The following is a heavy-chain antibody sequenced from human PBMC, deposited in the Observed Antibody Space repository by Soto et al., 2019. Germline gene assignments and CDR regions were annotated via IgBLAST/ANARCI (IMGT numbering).Heavy chain of an antibody. V-gene: IGHV4-39*01. CDR1: GGSISSSSYY. Sequence: SETLSLTCTVSGGSISSSSYYWGWIRQPPGKGLEWIGSIYYSGSTCYNPSLKSRVTISVDTSKNQFSLKLSSVTAADTAVYYCARPRASGTAHFVWYFDLWGRGTLVTVSS. CDR3: ARPRASGTAHFVWYFDL. D-gene: IGHD6-13*01. J-gene: IGHJ2*01. CDR2: IYYSGST.